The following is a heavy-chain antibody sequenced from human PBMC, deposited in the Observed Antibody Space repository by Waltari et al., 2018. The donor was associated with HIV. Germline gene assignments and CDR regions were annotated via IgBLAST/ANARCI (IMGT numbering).Heavy chain of an antibody. D-gene: IGHD2-21*01. CDR3: AKIVLWPYRREL. CDR1: DFTDSSNY. Sequence: EVQLVETGGGLIQPGGSLRLPCAASDFTDSSNYLIWVRQAPGKGLEWVSVIYTGGSTYYADSVKGRFIISRDNSKNTLFLQMNNLRADDSAVYYCAKIVLWPYRRELWGQGTLVTVSS. J-gene: IGHJ4*02. V-gene: IGHV3-53*02. CDR2: IYTGGST.